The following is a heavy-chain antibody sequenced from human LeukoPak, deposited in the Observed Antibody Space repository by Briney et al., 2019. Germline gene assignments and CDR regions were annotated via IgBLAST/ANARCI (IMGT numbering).Heavy chain of an antibody. Sequence: GASVKVSCLASGYTFTGYYMHWVRQAPGQGLEWMGRINPNSGGTNYAQKFQGRVTMTRDTSISTAYMELSRLRSDDTAVYYCARERGDYEEYYFDYWGQGTLVTVSS. J-gene: IGHJ4*02. CDR1: GYTFTGYY. V-gene: IGHV1-2*06. D-gene: IGHD4-17*01. CDR3: ARERGDYEEYYFDY. CDR2: INPNSGGT.